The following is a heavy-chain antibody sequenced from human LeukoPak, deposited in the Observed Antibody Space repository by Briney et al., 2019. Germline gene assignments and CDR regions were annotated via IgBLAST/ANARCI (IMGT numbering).Heavy chain of an antibody. D-gene: IGHD3-10*01. CDR2: IRYDGSNK. CDR1: GFTFSSYG. V-gene: IGHV3-30*02. Sequence: TGGSLRLSCAASGFTFSSYGMHWVRQAPGKGLEWVAFIRYDGSNKYYADSVKGRFTISRDNSKNTLYLQMNSLRAEDTAVYYCAKAVYYGSGSRYYMDVWGKGTTATVSS. J-gene: IGHJ6*03. CDR3: AKAVYYGSGSRYYMDV.